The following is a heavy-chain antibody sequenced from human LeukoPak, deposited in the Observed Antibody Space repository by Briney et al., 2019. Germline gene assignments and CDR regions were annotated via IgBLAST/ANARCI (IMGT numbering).Heavy chain of an antibody. V-gene: IGHV3-15*01. CDR2: IKAKAHGGTI. CDR3: ARARYSYGYWAYFDY. D-gene: IGHD5-18*01. Sequence: GGSLRLSCAASGFTFINAWMAWVRQAPGKGLEWVGRIKAKAHGGTIEYAAPVKGRFTISRDNAKNSLSLQMNSLRAEDTAVYYCARARYSYGYWAYFDYWGQGTLVTVSS. CDR1: GFTFINAW. J-gene: IGHJ4*02.